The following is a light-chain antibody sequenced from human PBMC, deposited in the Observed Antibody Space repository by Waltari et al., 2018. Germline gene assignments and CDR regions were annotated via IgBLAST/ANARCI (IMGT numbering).Light chain of an antibody. CDR2: GAS. Sequence: EIVMTQSPATLSVSPGERATLSCRASQSVGSKLAWYQQKPGQCPRLLIYGASTRATGIAARFSGSGSGTEVTLTISSLQSEDFAVYDCQQYNNWPRTFGQGTKLEIK. CDR1: QSVGSK. J-gene: IGKJ2*01. V-gene: IGKV3-15*01. CDR3: QQYNNWPRT.